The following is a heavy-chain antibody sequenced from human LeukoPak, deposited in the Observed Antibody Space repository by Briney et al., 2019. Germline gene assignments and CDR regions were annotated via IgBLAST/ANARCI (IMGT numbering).Heavy chain of an antibody. CDR1: GGSISSYY. J-gene: IGHJ5*02. V-gene: IGHV4-59*01. CDR3: AGGGEYQLLWYGRFDP. Sequence: SETLSLTCTVSGGSISSYYWSWIRQPPGKGLEWIGYIYYSGSTNYNPSLKSRVTISVDTSKNQFSLKLSSVTAADTAVYYCAGGGEYQLLWYGRFDPWGQGTLVTVSS. D-gene: IGHD2-2*01. CDR2: IYYSGST.